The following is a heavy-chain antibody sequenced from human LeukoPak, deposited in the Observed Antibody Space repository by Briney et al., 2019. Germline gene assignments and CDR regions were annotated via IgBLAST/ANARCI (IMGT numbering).Heavy chain of an antibody. V-gene: IGHV3-23*01. CDR1: GFTFTSYA. J-gene: IGHJ3*01. Sequence: PGGSLRLSCAASGFTFTSYAMNWVRQAPGKGLEWVSNIGGGGESTYYADSVKGRFTISRDNSKNTVFLQMNSLSRDDTAVYYCARRGGSNGWGAFDVWGQGTTITVSS. CDR2: IGGGGEST. D-gene: IGHD2-8*01. CDR3: ARRGGSNGWGAFDV.